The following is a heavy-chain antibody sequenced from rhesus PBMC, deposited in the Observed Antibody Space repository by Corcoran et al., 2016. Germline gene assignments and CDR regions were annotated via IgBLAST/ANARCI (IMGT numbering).Heavy chain of an antibody. V-gene: IGHV1S10*01. CDR2: IVPLVGVT. CDR1: GFTFGSYA. CDR3: ARGAGYSGSWNYFDY. D-gene: IGHD6-25*01. Sequence: QVQLVQSGAEVKKPGASVKVSCKASGFTFGSYAISWVRQAPGQGLEWMGGIVPLVGVTNDAHKVQGRVTITAETATSTAYMELSSLRSEDTAVYYCARGAGYSGSWNYFDYWGQGVLVTVSS. J-gene: IGHJ4*01.